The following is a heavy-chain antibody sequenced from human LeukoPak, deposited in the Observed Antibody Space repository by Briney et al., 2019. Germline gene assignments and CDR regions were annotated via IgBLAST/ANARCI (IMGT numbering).Heavy chain of an antibody. D-gene: IGHD3-3*01. CDR1: GGSFSGYY. Sequence: PSETLSLTCAVYGGSFSGYYWSWIRQPPGKGLEWIGYIYYSGSTNYNPSLKSRVTISLDTSKSQFSLKVRYVTAADTAVYYCARGLNDSWTGENYWGQGTLVTVSS. J-gene: IGHJ4*02. V-gene: IGHV4-59*12. CDR2: IYYSGST. CDR3: ARGLNDSWTGENY.